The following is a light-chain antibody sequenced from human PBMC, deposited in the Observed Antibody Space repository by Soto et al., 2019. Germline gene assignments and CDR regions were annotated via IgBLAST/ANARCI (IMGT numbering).Light chain of an antibody. CDR2: SNN. CDR1: SSNIGSNT. J-gene: IGLJ2*01. Sequence: QSVLTQPPSASGTPGQRVTISCSGSSSNIGSNTVNWYQQLPGTAPKLLIYSNNQRPSGVPDRFSGSKSGTSASLAISGLQSEDEADYDCAAWDDSLNGPVFGGGTKLTV. V-gene: IGLV1-44*01. CDR3: AAWDDSLNGPV.